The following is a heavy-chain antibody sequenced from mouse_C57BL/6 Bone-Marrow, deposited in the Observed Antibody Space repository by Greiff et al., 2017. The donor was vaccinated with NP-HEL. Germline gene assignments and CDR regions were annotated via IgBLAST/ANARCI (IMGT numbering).Heavy chain of an antibody. CDR3: ARQRGREWYFDV. CDR2: ISSGGSYT. CDR1: GFTFSSYG. V-gene: IGHV5-6*01. J-gene: IGHJ1*03. Sequence: EVMLVESGGDLVKPGGSLKLSCAASGFTFSSYGMSWVRQTPDKRLEWVATISSGGSYTYYPDSVKGRFTISRDNAKNTLYLQMSSLKSEDTAMYYCARQRGREWYFDVWGTGTTVTVSS.